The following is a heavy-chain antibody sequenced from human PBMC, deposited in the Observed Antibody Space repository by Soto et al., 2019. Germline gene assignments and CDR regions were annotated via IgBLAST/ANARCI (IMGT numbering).Heavy chain of an antibody. D-gene: IGHD6-13*01. J-gene: IGHJ6*02. CDR3: ARVPVFMAAADYGMDV. V-gene: IGHV4-34*01. Sequence: PSETLSLTCAVYGGSFSGYYWSWIRQPPGKGLEWIGEINHSGSTNYNPSLKSRVTISVDTSKNQFSLKLSSVTAADTAVYYCARVPVFMAAADYGMDVWGQGTTVTVSS. CDR1: GGSFSGYY. CDR2: INHSGST.